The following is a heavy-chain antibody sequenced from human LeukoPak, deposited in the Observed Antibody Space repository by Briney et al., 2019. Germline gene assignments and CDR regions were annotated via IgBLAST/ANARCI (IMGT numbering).Heavy chain of an antibody. D-gene: IGHD6-19*01. Sequence: RASETLSLTCAVYGGSFSGYYWNWIRQPPGKGLEWIGEINHSGSTNYNPSLKSRVTISADTSKNQFSLKLSSVTAADTAVYYCARVSRTYSSGWYPWYFDYWGQGTLVTVSS. CDR1: GGSFSGYY. CDR3: ARVSRTYSSGWYPWYFDY. CDR2: INHSGST. V-gene: IGHV4-34*01. J-gene: IGHJ4*02.